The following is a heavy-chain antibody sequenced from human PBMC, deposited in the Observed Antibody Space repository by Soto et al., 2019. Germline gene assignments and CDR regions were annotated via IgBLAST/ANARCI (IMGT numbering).Heavy chain of an antibody. CDR3: ARDFFRYCSGGSCYSAYGMDV. D-gene: IGHD2-15*01. CDR1: GGSISSGGYY. J-gene: IGHJ6*02. CDR2: IYYSGST. Sequence: PSETLSLTCTVSGGSISSGGYYWSWIRQHPGKGLEWIGYIYYSGSTYYNPSLKSRVTISVDTSKNQFSLKLSSVTAADTAVYYCARDFFRYCSGGSCYSAYGMDVWGQGTTVTVS. V-gene: IGHV4-31*03.